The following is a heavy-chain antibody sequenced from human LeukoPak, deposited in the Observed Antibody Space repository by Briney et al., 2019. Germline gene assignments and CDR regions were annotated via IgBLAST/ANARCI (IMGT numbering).Heavy chain of an antibody. CDR3: ATSNSGSLKLDY. V-gene: IGHV3-64*01. CDR2: ISSNGGST. D-gene: IGHD3-10*01. J-gene: IGHJ4*02. CDR1: GFTFSSYA. Sequence: GGSLRLSCAASGFTFSSYAMHWVRQAPGKGLEYVSAISSNGGSTYYANSVKGRFTISRDNSKNTLNLQMGSLRAEDMAVYYCATSNSGSLKLDYWGQGTLVTVSS.